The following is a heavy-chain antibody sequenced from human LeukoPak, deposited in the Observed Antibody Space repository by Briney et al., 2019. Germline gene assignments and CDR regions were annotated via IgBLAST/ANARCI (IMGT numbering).Heavy chain of an antibody. Sequence: SETLSLTCTVSGGSISSYHWSWIRQPPEKGLEWIAYIYYSGSTNYNPSLKSRVTISVDTSENQFSLNLSSVTAADTAVYYCARAVVGGSYSHFDYWGQGTLVTVSS. CDR2: IYYSGST. J-gene: IGHJ4*02. D-gene: IGHD1-26*01. V-gene: IGHV4-59*01. CDR1: GGSISSYH. CDR3: ARAVVGGSYSHFDY.